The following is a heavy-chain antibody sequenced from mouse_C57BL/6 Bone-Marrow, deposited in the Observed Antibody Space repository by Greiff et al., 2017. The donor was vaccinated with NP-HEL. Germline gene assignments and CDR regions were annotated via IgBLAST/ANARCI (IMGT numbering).Heavy chain of an antibody. V-gene: IGHV1-52*01. D-gene: IGHD2-1*01. CDR3: AREGIYYGNYVRYFDV. J-gene: IGHJ1*03. CDR2: IDPSDSET. CDR1: GYTFTSYW. Sequence: VQLQQPGAELVRPGSSVKLSCKASGYTFTSYWMHWVKQRPIQGLEWIGNIDPSDSETHYNQKFKDKATLTVDKSSSTAYMQLSSLTSEDSAVYYCAREGIYYGNYVRYFDVWGTGTTVTVSS.